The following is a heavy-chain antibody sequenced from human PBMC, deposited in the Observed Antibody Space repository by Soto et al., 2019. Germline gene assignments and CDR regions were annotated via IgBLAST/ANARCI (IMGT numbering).Heavy chain of an antibody. CDR2: IYWDDDK. V-gene: IGHV2-5*05. Sequence: SGPTLVNPTQTLTLTCTFSGFSLSTSGVGVGWIRQPPGKALEWLALIYWDDDKRYGPSLKSRLTITKDTSKNQVVLTMTNMDPVDTATYYCAHRRAGYSSSWYDYWGQGTLVTVSS. D-gene: IGHD6-13*01. CDR3: AHRRAGYSSSWYDY. J-gene: IGHJ4*02. CDR1: GFSLSTSGVG.